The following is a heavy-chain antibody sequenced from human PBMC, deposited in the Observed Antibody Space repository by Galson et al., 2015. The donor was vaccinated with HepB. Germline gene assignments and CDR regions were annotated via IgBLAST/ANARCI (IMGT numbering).Heavy chain of an antibody. Sequence: SLRLSCAASGFTFSSYSMNWVRQAPGKGLEWVSSISSSSSYIYYADSVKGRFTISRDNAKNSLYLQMNSLRAEDTAVYYCARVNAINGVWPNWGQGTLVTVSS. CDR3: ARVNAINGVWPN. J-gene: IGHJ4*02. CDR2: ISSSSSYI. D-gene: IGHD2-8*01. CDR1: GFTFSSYS. V-gene: IGHV3-21*01.